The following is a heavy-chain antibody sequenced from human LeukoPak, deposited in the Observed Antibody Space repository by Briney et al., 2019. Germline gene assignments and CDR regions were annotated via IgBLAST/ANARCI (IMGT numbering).Heavy chain of an antibody. CDR3: ARKTAGYFDL. Sequence: GASVKVSCKASGGTLSSYAISWVRQAPGQGLEWMGGIIPIFGTANYAQKFQGRVTITTDESTSTAYMELSSLRSEDTAVYYCARKTAGYFDLWGRGTLVTVSS. CDR2: IIPIFGTA. CDR1: GGTLSSYA. J-gene: IGHJ2*01. V-gene: IGHV1-69*05.